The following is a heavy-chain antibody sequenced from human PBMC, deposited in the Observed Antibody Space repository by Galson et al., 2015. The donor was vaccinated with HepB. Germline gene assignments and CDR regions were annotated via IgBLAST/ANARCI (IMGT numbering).Heavy chain of an antibody. J-gene: IGHJ4*02. CDR3: ARDSSYHNSGIIDS. V-gene: IGHV3-48*01. CDR1: GFTFSIYN. Sequence: SLRLSCAASGFTFSIYNMNWVRQTPGKGLEWVSYIGSSSTFIYYTDSVRGRFTISRDNAKNSLYLQMSSLRAEDTAVYFCARDSSYHNSGIIDSWGQGTLVTVSS. D-gene: IGHD3-22*01. CDR2: IGSSSTFI.